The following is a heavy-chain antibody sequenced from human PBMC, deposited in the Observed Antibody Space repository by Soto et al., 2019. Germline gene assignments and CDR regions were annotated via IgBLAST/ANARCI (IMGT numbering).Heavy chain of an antibody. CDR1: GGSISSGGYY. CDR3: ARERITIVRGPAWFDP. D-gene: IGHD3-10*01. J-gene: IGHJ5*02. Sequence: PSETLSLTCTVSGGSISSGGYYWSWIRQHPGKGLEWIGYIYYSGSTYYNPSLRSRVTISVDTSKNQFSLKLSSVTAADTAVYYCARERITIVRGPAWFDPWGQGTLVTVSS. CDR2: IYYSGST. V-gene: IGHV4-31*03.